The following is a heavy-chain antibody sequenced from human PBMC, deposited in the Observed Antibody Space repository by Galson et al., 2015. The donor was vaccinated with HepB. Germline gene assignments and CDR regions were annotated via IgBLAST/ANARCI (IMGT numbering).Heavy chain of an antibody. V-gene: IGHV3-11*06. J-gene: IGHJ4*02. CDR2: ISSSGTST. Sequence: SLRLSCAASGFTFSGYYMNWIRQVPGKGLEWLSSISSSGTSTKYADSVKGRFTISRDNAKNSLYLQMTSLRVEDTAIYYCARPLSGWDFDYWGQGALVTVSS. D-gene: IGHD6-19*01. CDR3: ARPLSGWDFDY. CDR1: GFTFSGYY.